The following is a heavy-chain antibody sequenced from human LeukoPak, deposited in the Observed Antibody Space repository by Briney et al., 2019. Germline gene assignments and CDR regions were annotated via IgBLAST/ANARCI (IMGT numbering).Heavy chain of an antibody. J-gene: IGHJ5*02. V-gene: IGHV1-69*04. CDR1: GDTFSNFA. CDR2: ITPLVGIT. D-gene: IGHD3-22*01. CDR3: ATGSLDYYDSNGFWVDKWFGP. Sequence: SVKVSCKASGDTFSNFAINWVQRAPGQGLEWMGRITPLVGITLYAQEFQGRVTINADKSTSTANMELSSLRSEDTAVYYCATGSLDYYDSNGFWVDKWFGPWGQGTLVTVSS.